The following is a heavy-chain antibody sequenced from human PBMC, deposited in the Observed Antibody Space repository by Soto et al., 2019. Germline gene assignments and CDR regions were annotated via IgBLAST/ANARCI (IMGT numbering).Heavy chain of an antibody. Sequence: GGTLRLSCAASGFTFSSYAMHWVRQAPNKGLEWETVISYDGSNKYYAVSVKGLFTISRDNSKNTLYLQMNSLRAEDMAVYYCARDPDIVVVVAATNWFDPWGQGTLVTVSS. CDR2: ISYDGSNK. J-gene: IGHJ5*02. CDR3: ARDPDIVVVVAATNWFDP. V-gene: IGHV3-30-3*01. D-gene: IGHD2-15*01. CDR1: GFTFSSYA.